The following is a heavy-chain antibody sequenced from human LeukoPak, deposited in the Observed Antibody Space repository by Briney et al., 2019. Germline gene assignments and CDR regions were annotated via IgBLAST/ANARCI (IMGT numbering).Heavy chain of an antibody. CDR2: ISSSGSTI. V-gene: IGHV3-48*03. D-gene: IGHD3-9*01. CDR3: ARVARGYDILTGYYREYYFDY. Sequence: PGGSLRLSCAASGFTFSSYEMNWVRQAPGKGLEWVSYISSSGSTIYYADSVKGRFTISRDNAKNSLYLQMNSLRAEDTAVYYCARVARGYDILTGYYREYYFDYWGQGTLVTVSS. CDR1: GFTFSSYE. J-gene: IGHJ4*02.